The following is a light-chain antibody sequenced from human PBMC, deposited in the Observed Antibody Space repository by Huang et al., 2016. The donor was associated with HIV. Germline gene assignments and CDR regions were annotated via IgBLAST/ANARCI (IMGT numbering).Light chain of an antibody. CDR1: QSVSTY. Sequence: DILMTQSPSSLSASVGDRVTITCRASQSVSTYLNWYQQKPGNAPKLLIYAASSLQSWVPSRFSGSGSGTDFTLTISSLQPDDFATYYCQQSYSTPFYTFGQGTKLEIK. V-gene: IGKV1-39*01. CDR3: QQSYSTPFYT. CDR2: AAS. J-gene: IGKJ2*01.